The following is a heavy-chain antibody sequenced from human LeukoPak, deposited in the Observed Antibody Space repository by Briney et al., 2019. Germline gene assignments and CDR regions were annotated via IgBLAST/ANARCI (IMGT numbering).Heavy chain of an antibody. Sequence: WIGYIYYSGSTNYNPSLKSRVTISVDTSKNQFSLKLSSVTAADTAVYYCARALSPFDAFDIWGQGTMVTVSS. V-gene: IGHV4-59*01. CDR3: ARALSPFDAFDI. J-gene: IGHJ3*02. CDR2: IYYSGST. D-gene: IGHD2/OR15-2a*01.